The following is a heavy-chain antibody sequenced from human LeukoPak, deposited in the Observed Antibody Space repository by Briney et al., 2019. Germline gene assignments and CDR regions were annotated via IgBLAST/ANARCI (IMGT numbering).Heavy chain of an antibody. CDR2: IKSKTDGGTT. CDR3: TTGPYYYDSSGCFLFDY. V-gene: IGHV3-15*01. Sequence: PGGSLRLSCAASGFTPSNAWMSWVCQAPEKGLEWVGRIKSKTDGGTTDYAAPVKGRFTILRDDSKNTLYLQMNSLKTEDTAVYYCTTGPYYYDSSGCFLFDYWGQGTLVTVSS. D-gene: IGHD3-22*01. CDR1: GFTPSNAW. J-gene: IGHJ4*02.